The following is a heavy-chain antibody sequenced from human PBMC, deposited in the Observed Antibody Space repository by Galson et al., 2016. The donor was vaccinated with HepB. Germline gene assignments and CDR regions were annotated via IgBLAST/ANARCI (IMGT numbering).Heavy chain of an antibody. V-gene: IGHV4-31*03. D-gene: IGHD1-1*01. J-gene: IGHJ6*02. CDR2: IYYNGIT. CDR3: AREMWGNERFNYGMDV. Sequence: TLSLTCTVSGASISRGGDFWNWIRRHPGKGLEWIGYIYYNGITSYKPSLKSRVSISLDTSKNQFSLNLSSVTAADTAVYYCAREMWGNERFNYGMDVWGQGTTVTVSS. CDR1: GASISRGGDF.